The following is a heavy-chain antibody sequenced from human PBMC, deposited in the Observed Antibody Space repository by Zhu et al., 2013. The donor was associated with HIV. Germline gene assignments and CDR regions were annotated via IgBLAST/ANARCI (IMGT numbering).Heavy chain of an antibody. CDR2: ISAYNGNT. CDR3: ARSQYCSTTSCSPGWYFDL. CDR1: GYTFTDYD. J-gene: IGHJ2*01. Sequence: QVQLLQSGAEVKRPGAPVTISCKTSGYTFTDYDINWVRQAPGQGLEWMGWISAYNGNTKYAQKLQGRVTVTTDTSTNTAYMELRNLRSDDSAVYYCARSQYCSTTSCSPGWYFDLWGRGTLVTVSS. V-gene: IGHV1-18*01. D-gene: IGHD2-2*01.